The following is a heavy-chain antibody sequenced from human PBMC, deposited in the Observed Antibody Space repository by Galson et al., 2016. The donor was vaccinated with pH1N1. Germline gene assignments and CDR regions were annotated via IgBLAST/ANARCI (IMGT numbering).Heavy chain of an antibody. J-gene: IGHJ6*02. CDR3: ARDRGSTLFHNYGMDV. CDR2: TYYRSKWYN. Sequence: CAISRDSVSSTNCAWDWIRQSPSRGLEWLGRTYYRSKWYNDYAVSVQSRITINPDTSKNQLSLHLNSVTPEDTAVYYCARDRGSTLFHNYGMDVWGQGTTVIVSS. CDR1: RDSVSSTNCA. D-gene: IGHD3-10*01. V-gene: IGHV6-1*01.